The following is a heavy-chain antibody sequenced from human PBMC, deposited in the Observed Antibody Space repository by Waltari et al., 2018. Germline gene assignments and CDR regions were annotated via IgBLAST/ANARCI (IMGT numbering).Heavy chain of an antibody. CDR3: AKDNEAGATDY. D-gene: IGHD1-26*01. J-gene: IGHJ4*02. CDR2: ISWDGGST. V-gene: IGHV3-43D*04. Sequence: EVQLVESGGVVVQPGGSLRLSCAASGFTFDDYAMHWVRQAPGKGLEWFSLISWDGGSTYYADSVKGRFTISRDNSKNSLYLQMNSLRAEDTALYYCAKDNEAGATDYWGQGTLVTVSS. CDR1: GFTFDDYA.